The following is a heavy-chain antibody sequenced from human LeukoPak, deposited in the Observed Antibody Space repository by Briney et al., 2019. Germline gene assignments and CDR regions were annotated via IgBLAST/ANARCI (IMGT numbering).Heavy chain of an antibody. V-gene: IGHV4-59*01. Sequence: WETLSLTCTVSGDSISSYYWSWIRQPPGKGLEWIGYIYYSGSTNYNPSLKSRVTISVDTSKKQFSLKLSSVTAADTAVYYCARTPYYYYMDVWGKGTTVTVPS. J-gene: IGHJ6*03. CDR3: ARTPYYYYMDV. CDR2: IYYSGST. CDR1: GDSISSYY.